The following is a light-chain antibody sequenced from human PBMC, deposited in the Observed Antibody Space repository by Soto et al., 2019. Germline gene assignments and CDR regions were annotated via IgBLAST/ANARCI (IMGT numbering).Light chain of an antibody. CDR3: QQYGSSPT. V-gene: IGKV3-20*01. Sequence: EILMTQSPATLSVSPGERATLSCRASQSVSGNLAWYQQKPGQAPRLLIYGASSWATGIPDRFSGSGSGTDFTLTISRLEPEDFAVYYCQQYGSSPTFGQGTKVDI. J-gene: IGKJ1*01. CDR2: GAS. CDR1: QSVSGN.